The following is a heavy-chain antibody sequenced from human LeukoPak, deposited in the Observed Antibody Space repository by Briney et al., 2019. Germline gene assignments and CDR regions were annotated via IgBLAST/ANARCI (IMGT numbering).Heavy chain of an antibody. V-gene: IGHV4-31*03. D-gene: IGHD3-22*01. CDR1: GGSISSGVYY. CDR2: IYYSGST. Sequence: SQTLSLTCTVSGGSISSGVYYWSWIRQHPGKGLEWIGYIYYSGSTYYNPSLKSRLTISVDTSKNQFSLKLSSVTAADTAVYYCARGQVYDSRGFYMYYFDYWGQGTLVTVSS. CDR3: ARGQVYDSRGFYMYYFDY. J-gene: IGHJ4*02.